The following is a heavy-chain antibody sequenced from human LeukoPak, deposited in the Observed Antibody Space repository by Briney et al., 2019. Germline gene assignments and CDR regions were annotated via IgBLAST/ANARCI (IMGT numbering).Heavy chain of an antibody. CDR1: GVTFSDYY. Sequence: GGSLRLSCAASGVTFSDYYMSWIRQAPGKGLEWVSYISSSGITIYYADSVKGRFTISRDNAKNSLYLQMNSLRAEDTAVYYCARDSTRYSSSSWDYYYMDVWGKGTTVTVSS. V-gene: IGHV3-11*01. D-gene: IGHD6-6*01. J-gene: IGHJ6*03. CDR3: ARDSTRYSSSSWDYYYMDV. CDR2: ISSSGITI.